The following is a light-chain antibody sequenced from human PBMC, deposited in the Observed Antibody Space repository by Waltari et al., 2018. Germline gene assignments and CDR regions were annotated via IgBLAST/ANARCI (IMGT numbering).Light chain of an antibody. CDR2: YDD. CDR1: RSNIRNNA. V-gene: IGLV1-36*01. J-gene: IGLJ2*01. Sequence: QSVLTPPPSASEAPRQSVSIPCSGSRSNIRNNAVSWYQQLPGKAPKLLIYYDDLLPSGVSDRFSGSKSGTSASLAISVLQSDDEADYYCAVWDDSLNGVVFGGGTKLTVL. CDR3: AVWDDSLNGVV.